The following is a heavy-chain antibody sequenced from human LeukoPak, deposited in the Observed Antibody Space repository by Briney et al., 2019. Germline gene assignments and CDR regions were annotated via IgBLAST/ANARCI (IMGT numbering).Heavy chain of an antibody. CDR2: ISNSDDST. CDR1: GFPFSSYA. V-gene: IGHV3-23*01. J-gene: IGHJ4*02. Sequence: GGSLRLSCAASGFPFSSYAMSWVRQAPGKGLEWVSTISNSDDSTYYVDSVKGRFTISRDNSKNTLHLQMNILRAEDTAAYYCAKLGGNVAFWGQGTLVTVSS. CDR3: AKLGGNVAF. D-gene: IGHD4-23*01.